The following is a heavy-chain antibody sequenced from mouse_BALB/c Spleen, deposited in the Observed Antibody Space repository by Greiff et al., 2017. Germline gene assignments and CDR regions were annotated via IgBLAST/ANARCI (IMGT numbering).Heavy chain of an antibody. CDR1: GYTFTSYT. J-gene: IGHJ3*01. V-gene: IGHV1-4*01. CDR2: INPSSGYT. CDR3: ASSTVVGY. Sequence: QVHVKQSGAELARPGASVKMSCKASGYTFTSYTMHWVKQRPGQGLEWIGYINPSSGYTNYNQKFKDKATLTADKSSSTAYMQLSSLTSEDSAVYYCASSTVVGYWGQGTLVTVSA. D-gene: IGHD1-1*01.